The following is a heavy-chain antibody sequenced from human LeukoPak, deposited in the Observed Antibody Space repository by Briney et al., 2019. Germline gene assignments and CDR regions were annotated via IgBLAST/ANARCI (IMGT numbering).Heavy chain of an antibody. D-gene: IGHD3-22*01. CDR3: ARVGVYYDSSGYQRWFDP. CDR1: GGTFSSYA. Sequence: GSSVKVSCKASGGTFSSYAISWVRQAPGQGLEWMGRIIPIFGIANYAQKSQGRVTITADKSTSTAYMELSSLRSEDTAVYYCARVGVYYDSSGYQRWFDPWGQGTLVTVSS. CDR2: IIPIFGIA. J-gene: IGHJ5*02. V-gene: IGHV1-69*04.